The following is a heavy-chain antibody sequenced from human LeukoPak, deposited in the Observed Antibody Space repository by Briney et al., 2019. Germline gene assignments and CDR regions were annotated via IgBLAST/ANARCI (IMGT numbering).Heavy chain of an antibody. CDR2: IYYSGST. D-gene: IGHD3-10*01. Sequence: SETLSLTCTVSGGSISSSSYYWGWIRQPPGKGLEWIGSIYYSGSTYYNPSLKSRVTISVDTSKNQFSLKLSSVTAADTAVYYCARGGGPYAFDIWGQGTMVTVSS. CDR1: GGSISSSSYY. CDR3: ARGGGPYAFDI. J-gene: IGHJ3*02. V-gene: IGHV4-39*01.